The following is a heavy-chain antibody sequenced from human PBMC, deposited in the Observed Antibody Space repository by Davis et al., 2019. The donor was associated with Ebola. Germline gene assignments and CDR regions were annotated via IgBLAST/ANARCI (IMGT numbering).Heavy chain of an antibody. V-gene: IGHV4-34*01. D-gene: IGHD2-2*02. CDR2: INHSGST. CDR3: ARGGVVVVPAAILSYYYGMDV. J-gene: IGHJ6*02. CDR1: GGSFSGYY. Sequence: MPSETLSLTCAVYGGSFSGYYWSWIRQPPGKGLEWIGEINHSGSTNYNPPLKSRVTISVDTSKNQFSLKLSSVTAADTAVYYCARGGVVVVPAAILSYYYGMDVWGQGTTVTVSS.